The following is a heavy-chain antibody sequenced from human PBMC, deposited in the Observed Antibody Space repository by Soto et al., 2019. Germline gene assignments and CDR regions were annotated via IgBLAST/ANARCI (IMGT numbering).Heavy chain of an antibody. CDR1: GNTFTNYY. CDR2: INPSGGHT. V-gene: IGHV1-46*01. J-gene: IGHJ4*02. D-gene: IGHD2-21*02. CDR3: ARAGHVVVVAAGFDC. Sequence: QVQLMQSGAEVKKPGASVKVSCKASGNTFTNYYIHWVRQAPGQGLEWMGTINPSGGHTTYAQKFLARVNVTRDTSRSTMYMGLTRVRTEDTAAYCCARAGHVVVVAAGFDCWGQGARGAVSS.